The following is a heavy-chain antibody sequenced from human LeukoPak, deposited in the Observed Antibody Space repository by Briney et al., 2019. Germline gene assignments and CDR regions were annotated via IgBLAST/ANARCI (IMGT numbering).Heavy chain of an antibody. D-gene: IGHD6-13*01. CDR3: ARDIGSWYGDY. CDR2: IWYDGSKT. Sequence: GGSLRLSCAASGITFRSYGMHWVRQAPGKGLEWVTFIWYDGSKTFYADSVKGRFTISRDNAKNSLYLQMNSLRAEDTAVYYCARDIGSWYGDYWGQGTLVTVSS. CDR1: GITFRSYG. V-gene: IGHV3-33*01. J-gene: IGHJ4*02.